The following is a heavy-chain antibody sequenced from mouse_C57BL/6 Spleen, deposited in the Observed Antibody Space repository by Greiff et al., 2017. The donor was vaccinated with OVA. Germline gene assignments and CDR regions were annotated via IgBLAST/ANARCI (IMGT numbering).Heavy chain of an antibody. V-gene: IGHV1-61*01. D-gene: IGHD4-1*01. CDR3: ARSWGSFDY. CDR2: IYPSDSET. CDR1: GYTFTSYW. J-gene: IGHJ2*01. Sequence: VQLQQPGAELVRPGSSVKLSCKASGYTFTSYWMDWVKQRPGQGLEWIGNIYPSDSETHYNQKFKDKATLTVDKSSSTAYMQLSSLTSEDSAVYYCARSWGSFDYWGQGTTLTVSS.